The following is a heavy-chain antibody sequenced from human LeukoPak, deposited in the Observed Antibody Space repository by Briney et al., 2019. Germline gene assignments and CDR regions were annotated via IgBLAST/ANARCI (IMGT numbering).Heavy chain of an antibody. CDR2: IYYSGST. D-gene: IGHD3-16*01. CDR3: ARRDCLDHFSHIDV. Sequence: SETLSLTCTVSGGSISSGDYYWSWIRQPPGKGLEWIGYIYYSGSTYYNPSLKSRVTISVDTSKNQFSLKLSSVTAADTAVYYCARRDCLDHFSHIDVWDKGNTVTVSS. V-gene: IGHV4-30-4*08. CDR1: GGSISSGDYY. J-gene: IGHJ6*03.